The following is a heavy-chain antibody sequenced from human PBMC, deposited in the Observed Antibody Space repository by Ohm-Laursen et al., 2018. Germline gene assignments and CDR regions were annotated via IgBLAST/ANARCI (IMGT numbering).Heavy chain of an antibody. Sequence: SLRLSCAASGFTFSSYSMNWVRQAPGKGLEWVSSISSSSSYIYYADSVKGRFTISRDNAKNSLYLQMNSLRAEDTALYYCATVYDFWRGSGGMDVWGQGTTVTVS. CDR3: ATVYDFWRGSGGMDV. V-gene: IGHV3-21*04. CDR1: GFTFSSYS. D-gene: IGHD3-3*01. J-gene: IGHJ6*02. CDR2: ISSSSSYI.